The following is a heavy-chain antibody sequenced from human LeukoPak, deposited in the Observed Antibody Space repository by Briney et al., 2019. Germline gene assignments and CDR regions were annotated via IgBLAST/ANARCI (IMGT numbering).Heavy chain of an antibody. CDR1: GGSISSYY. CDR3: ARDGASYDFWSGSPQYYFDY. Sequence: PSETLSLTCTVSGGSISSYYWSWIRQPPGKGLEWIGYIYYSGSTNYNPPLKSRVTISVDTSKNQFSLKLSSVTAADTAVYYCARDGASYDFWSGSPQYYFDYWGQGTLVTVSS. J-gene: IGHJ4*02. V-gene: IGHV4-59*01. D-gene: IGHD3-3*01. CDR2: IYYSGST.